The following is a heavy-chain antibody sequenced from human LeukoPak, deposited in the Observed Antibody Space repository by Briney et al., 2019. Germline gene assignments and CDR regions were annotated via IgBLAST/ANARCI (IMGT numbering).Heavy chain of an antibody. D-gene: IGHD3-3*01. V-gene: IGHV1-18*01. CDR3: ARDYPGITIFGVVNSYYYYYYYMVV. Sequence: ASVKVSCKACGYTFTSYGISWVRQAPGQGLEWMGWISAYNGNTNYAQKLQGRVTMTTDTSTSTAYMELRSLRSDDTAVYYCARDYPGITIFGVVNSYYYYYYYMVVWGKGTTVTVSS. CDR2: ISAYNGNT. J-gene: IGHJ6*03. CDR1: GYTFTSYG.